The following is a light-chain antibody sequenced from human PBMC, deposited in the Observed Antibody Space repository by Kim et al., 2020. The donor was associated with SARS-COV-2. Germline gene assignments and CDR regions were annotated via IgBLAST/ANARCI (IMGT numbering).Light chain of an antibody. V-gene: IGKV3-20*01. J-gene: IGKJ1*01. Sequence: EIVLTQSPGTLSLSPGERATLSCRASQSVSSSYLAWYQQKPGQAPRLLIYGASSSATGIPDRFSGSGSGTDFTLTISRLEPEDFAVYYCQQYTTFGQGTKVDIK. CDR3: QQYTT. CDR2: GAS. CDR1: QSVSSSY.